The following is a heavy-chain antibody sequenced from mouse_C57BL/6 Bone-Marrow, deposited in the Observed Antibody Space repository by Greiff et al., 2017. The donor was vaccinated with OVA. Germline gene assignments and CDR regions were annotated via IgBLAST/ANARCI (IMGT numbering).Heavy chain of an antibody. Sequence: QVQLQQSGPGLVQPSQSLSITCTVSGFSLTSYGVHWVRQSPGKGLEWLGVIWSGGSTDYNAAFISRLSISKDNSKSQVFFKMNSLQADATAIYYCAKNSAWFAYWGQGTLVTVSA. CDR3: AKNSAWFAY. V-gene: IGHV2-2*01. CDR1: GFSLTSYG. CDR2: IWSGGST. J-gene: IGHJ3*01.